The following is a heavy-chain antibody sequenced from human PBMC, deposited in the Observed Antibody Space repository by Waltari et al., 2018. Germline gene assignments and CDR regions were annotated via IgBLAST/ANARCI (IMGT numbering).Heavy chain of an antibody. D-gene: IGHD5-12*01. CDR3: ATYIGASVGTAAFDV. V-gene: IGHV4-39*01. J-gene: IGHJ3*01. Sequence: QLQLQESGPRLVRPSETLSLICRVSGFPITSNRNYWAWIRQSPGQGLEWIGTVSYSGTTYISPSLKSRVSVSRDTSKNQVSLILGSVTAADMAVYYCATYIGASVGTAAFDVWGQGTMVTVSS. CDR2: VSYSGTT. CDR1: GFPITSNRNY.